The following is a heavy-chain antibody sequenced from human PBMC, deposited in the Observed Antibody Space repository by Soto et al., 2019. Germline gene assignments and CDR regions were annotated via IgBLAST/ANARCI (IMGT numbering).Heavy chain of an antibody. D-gene: IGHD3-3*01. Sequence: SETLSLTCTVSGGSVSSGSYYWSWTRQSPGKGLEWIGYIYYSGSTNYNPSLKSRVTISVDTSKNQFSLKLSSVTAADTAVYYCASERIKSGYSHYYGMDVWGQGTTVTAP. V-gene: IGHV4-61*01. CDR2: IYYSGST. CDR1: GGSVSSGSYY. CDR3: ASERIKSGYSHYYGMDV. J-gene: IGHJ6*02.